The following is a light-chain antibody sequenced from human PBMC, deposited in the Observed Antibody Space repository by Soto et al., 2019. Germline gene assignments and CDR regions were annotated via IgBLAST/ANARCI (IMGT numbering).Light chain of an antibody. Sequence: IQMTKSPSSLSASGGDKFTVTCRASQSISSYLNWYQQKPGKAPKLLIYDASSLESGVPSRFSGSGSGTEFSLTISSLQPDDFATYYCQQYNSYTWTFGQGTKVDI. V-gene: IGKV1-5*01. CDR2: DAS. CDR3: QQYNSYTWT. CDR1: QSISSY. J-gene: IGKJ1*01.